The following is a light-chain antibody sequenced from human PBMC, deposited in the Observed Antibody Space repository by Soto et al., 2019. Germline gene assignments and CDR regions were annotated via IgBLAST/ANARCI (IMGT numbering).Light chain of an antibody. V-gene: IGLV2-8*01. CDR2: EDT. CDR3: SSYAGSNNLF. CDR1: GSDVGTYYL. J-gene: IGLJ2*01. Sequence: QSALTQPASVSGSPGQSITISCTGTGSDVGTYYLVSWYQHHPATAPKLMIYEDTHRPSGVPDRFSGSKSGNTASLTVSGLQAEDEADYYCSSYAGSNNLFFGGGTKVTVL.